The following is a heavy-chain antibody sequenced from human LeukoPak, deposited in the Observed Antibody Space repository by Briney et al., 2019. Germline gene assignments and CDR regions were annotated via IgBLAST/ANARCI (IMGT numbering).Heavy chain of an antibody. CDR3: ARGGGITMVRGVIIIRYYFDY. J-gene: IGHJ4*02. CDR2: ISAYNGNT. D-gene: IGHD3-10*01. V-gene: IGHV1-18*01. Sequence: ASVKVSCKASGYTFTSYGISWVRQAPGQGLEWMGWISAYNGNTNYAQKLQGRVTMTTDTSTSTAYMELGSLRSDDTAVYYCARGGGITMVRGVIIIRYYFDYWGQGTLVTVSS. CDR1: GYTFTSYG.